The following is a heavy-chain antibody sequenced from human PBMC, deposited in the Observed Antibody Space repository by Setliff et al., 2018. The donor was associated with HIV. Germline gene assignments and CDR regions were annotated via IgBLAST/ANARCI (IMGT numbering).Heavy chain of an antibody. CDR3: ARDGESYNFDI. CDR1: GGTFSSYA. V-gene: IGHV1-69*06. D-gene: IGHD1-26*01. CDR2: IIPIFGTA. Sequence: SVKVSCKASGGTFSSYAISWVRQAPGQGLEWMGGIIPIFGTANYAQKFQGRVTITADTSTSTVYMHLSSLRSDDTAVYYCARDGESYNFDIWGQGTMGTVS. J-gene: IGHJ3*02.